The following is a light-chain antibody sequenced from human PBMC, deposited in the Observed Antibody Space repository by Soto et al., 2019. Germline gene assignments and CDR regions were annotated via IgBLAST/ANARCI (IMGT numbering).Light chain of an antibody. J-gene: IGLJ3*02. CDR2: EVS. CDR1: SSDIGGYNY. Sequence: ALTQPPSASGSPGQSVTISCTGTSSDIGGYNYVSWYQQHPGKAPKLIIYEVSKRPSGVPDRFSGSKSGNTASLTVSGLQAEDEADYYCTSYAGSNNLVFAGGTQLTVL. CDR3: TSYAGSNNLV. V-gene: IGLV2-8*01.